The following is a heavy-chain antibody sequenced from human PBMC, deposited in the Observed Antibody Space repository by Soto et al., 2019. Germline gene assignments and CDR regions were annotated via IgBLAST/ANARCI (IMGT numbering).Heavy chain of an antibody. Sequence: QLVLQESGPGVVKPSETLSLTCSVSGDSITSSRYYWGWIRQTPQTGLEWIGSIYYSGSTFYNPSLKSRVTVSVDTSKNQFSLKLTSVSAAATSLYFCARQTASIVRQGDFDYWGQGTLVTVSS. CDR2: IYYSGST. V-gene: IGHV4-39*01. CDR1: GDSITSSRYY. J-gene: IGHJ4*02. D-gene: IGHD2-2*01. CDR3: ARQTASIVRQGDFDY.